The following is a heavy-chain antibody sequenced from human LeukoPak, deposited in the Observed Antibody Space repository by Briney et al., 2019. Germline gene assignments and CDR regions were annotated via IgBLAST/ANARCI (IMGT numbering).Heavy chain of an antibody. CDR3: ARATYSGSYSDY. D-gene: IGHD1-26*01. Sequence: AAVSVSCQHSGYTFTSSGFIWLRQAPGQGLEWMGWISAYSGDTDFPEKLQGRVTMTTDPSTSTVYMELRSLRSDDTAVYYCARATYSGSYSDYWGQGTLVTVSS. V-gene: IGHV1-18*01. CDR1: GYTFTSSG. J-gene: IGHJ4*02. CDR2: ISAYSGDT.